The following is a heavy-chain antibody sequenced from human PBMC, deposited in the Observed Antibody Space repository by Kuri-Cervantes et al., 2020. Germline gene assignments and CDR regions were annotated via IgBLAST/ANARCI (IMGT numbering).Heavy chain of an antibody. CDR3: ARGGLLWFRELLFSSNAFDI. CDR2: IYRSGST. J-gene: IGHJ3*02. D-gene: IGHD3-10*01. Sequence: SETLSLTCTVSGYSISSGFYWGWIRQPPGKGLEWIGSIYRSGSTNYNPSLKSRVTISVDKSKNQFSLKLSSVTAADTAVYYCARGGLLWFRELLFSSNAFDIWGQGTMVTVSS. V-gene: IGHV4-38-2*02. CDR1: GYSISSGFY.